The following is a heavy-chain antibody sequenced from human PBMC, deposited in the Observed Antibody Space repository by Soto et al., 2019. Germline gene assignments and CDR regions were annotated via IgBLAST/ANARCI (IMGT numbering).Heavy chain of an antibody. J-gene: IGHJ4*02. CDR3: TTDVKYRSSWNYFDY. Sequence: LRLSCAASGXTFSNACMIWVRQAPGKGLEWVGRIKSKTDGGTTDYGAPVKGRFTISRDDSKNTLYLQMNSLKTEDTAVYYCTTDVKYRSSWNYFDYWGQGTLVTVSS. CDR2: IKSKTDGGTT. D-gene: IGHD6-13*01. V-gene: IGHV3-15*01. CDR1: GXTFSNAC.